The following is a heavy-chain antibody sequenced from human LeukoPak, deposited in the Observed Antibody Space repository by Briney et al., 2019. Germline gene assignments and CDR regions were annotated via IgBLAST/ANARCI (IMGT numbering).Heavy chain of an antibody. CDR2: IGIRGDT. V-gene: IGHV3-13*01. J-gene: IGHJ4*02. D-gene: IGHD6-19*01. CDR3: ARGGIQVSGIDAFDY. Sequence: GGSLRLSCAASGFTFIDYDMHWVSQVIGKGLEWVSAIGIRGDTHYSGSVKGRFTISRENAESSLYLQMNSLRAEDTAVYYCARGGIQVSGIDAFDYWGQGTLVTVSS. CDR1: GFTFIDYD.